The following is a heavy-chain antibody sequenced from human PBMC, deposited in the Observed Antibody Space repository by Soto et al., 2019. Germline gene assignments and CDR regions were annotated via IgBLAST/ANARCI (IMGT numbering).Heavy chain of an antibody. V-gene: IGHV3-9*01. Sequence: GGSLRLSCAASGFTFDDYAMHWVRQAPWKGLEWVSGISWNSGSIGYADSVKGRFTISRDNAKNSLYLQMNSLRAEDTALYYCAKDMSMNPDDAFDIWGQGTMVTGSS. CDR1: GFTFDDYA. D-gene: IGHD6-6*01. CDR3: AKDMSMNPDDAFDI. CDR2: ISWNSGSI. J-gene: IGHJ3*02.